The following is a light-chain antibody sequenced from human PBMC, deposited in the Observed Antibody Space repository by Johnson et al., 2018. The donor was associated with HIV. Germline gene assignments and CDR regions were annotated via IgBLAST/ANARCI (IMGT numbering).Light chain of an antibody. CDR2: DNH. V-gene: IGLV1-51*01. CDR3: GTWDTSLSVDV. Sequence: QSVLTQPPSVSAAPGQKVTISCSASSSNIVNIYISWYQHLPGTAPKLLIYDNHKRPSGIPARFSGSKSGTSVTLAIPGLQPGDEAGYYCGTWDTSLSVDVFGTGTKVTVL. J-gene: IGLJ1*01. CDR1: SSNIVNIY.